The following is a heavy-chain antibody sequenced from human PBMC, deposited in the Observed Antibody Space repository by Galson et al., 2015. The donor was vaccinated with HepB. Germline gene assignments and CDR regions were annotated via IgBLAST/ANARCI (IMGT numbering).Heavy chain of an antibody. CDR1: GDSVSSNSAA. J-gene: IGHJ6*02. CDR3: ARDGGQWLVYYYYYGMDV. CDR2: TYYRSKWYN. D-gene: IGHD6-19*01. V-gene: IGHV6-1*01. Sequence: CAISGDSVSSNSAAWNWIRQSPSRGLEWLGRTYYRSKWYNDYAVSVKSRITINPDTSKNQFSLQLNSVTPEDTAVYYCARDGGQWLVYYYYYGMDVWGQGTTVTVSS.